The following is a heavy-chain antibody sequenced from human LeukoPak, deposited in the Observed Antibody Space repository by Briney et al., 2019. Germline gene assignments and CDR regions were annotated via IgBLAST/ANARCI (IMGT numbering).Heavy chain of an antibody. V-gene: IGHV4-4*07. J-gene: IGHJ4*02. CDR2: IYTSGST. CDR1: GGSISSYY. D-gene: IGHD6-6*01. Sequence: SETLSLTCTVSGGSISSYYCSWIRQPAGRGLEWIGRIYTSGSTNYNPSLKSRVTMSVDTSKNQFSLKLSSVTAADTAVYYCAREGEYSSSSGAYYFDSWSQGTLVTVSS. CDR3: AREGEYSSSSGAYYFDS.